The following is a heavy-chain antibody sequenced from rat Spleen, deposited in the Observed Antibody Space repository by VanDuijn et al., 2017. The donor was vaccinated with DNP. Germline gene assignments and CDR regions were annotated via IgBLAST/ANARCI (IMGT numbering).Heavy chain of an antibody. CDR3: VTHYNYWFFDF. V-gene: IGHV5S23*01. J-gene: IGHJ1*01. CDR2: ISPTGDST. CDR1: GFAFSNYV. Sequence: EVQLVESGGGLVQPGNSLKLSCTASGFAFSNYVMAWVRQAPTKGLEWVASISPTGDSTYYQDSVKGRFTASRDDAKNILYLQMDSLRSEDTATYYCVTHYNYWFFDFWGPGTMVSVSS.